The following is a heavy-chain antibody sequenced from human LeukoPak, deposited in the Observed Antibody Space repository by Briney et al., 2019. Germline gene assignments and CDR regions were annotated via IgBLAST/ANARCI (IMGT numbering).Heavy chain of an antibody. D-gene: IGHD3-10*01. CDR3: AKSSSLWFGELFPTSHFDY. Sequence: PGRSLRLSCAASGFTLDDYAMHWVRQAPGKGLEKGSGTSWNSGSIGYADSVKGRFTISRDNAKNSLYLQMNSLRAEDTALYYCAKSSSLWFGELFPTSHFDYWGQGTLVTVSS. V-gene: IGHV3-9*01. J-gene: IGHJ4*02. CDR2: TSWNSGSI. CDR1: GFTLDDYA.